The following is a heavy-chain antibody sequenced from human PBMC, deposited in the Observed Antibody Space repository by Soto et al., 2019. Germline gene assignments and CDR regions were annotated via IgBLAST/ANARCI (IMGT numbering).Heavy chain of an antibody. Sequence: QITLKESGPTLVKPTQTLTLTCTFSGFSLTTSGVGVGWIRQPPGKALEWLALIYWDDDKRYSPSLKSRLTTTKDTSKHQVVLTVPNMAPADPATYFCANRTTTVTWWFDPWGQGTLVTVSS. D-gene: IGHD4-17*01. CDR3: ANRTTTVTWWFDP. V-gene: IGHV2-5*02. CDR2: IYWDDDK. CDR1: GFSLTTSGVG. J-gene: IGHJ5*02.